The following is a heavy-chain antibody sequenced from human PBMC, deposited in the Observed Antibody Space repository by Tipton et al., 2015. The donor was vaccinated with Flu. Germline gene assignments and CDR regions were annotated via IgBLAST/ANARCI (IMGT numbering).Heavy chain of an antibody. CDR1: GVAISSSSHY. CDR3: ARVEGNWFDP. V-gene: IGHV4-39*07. CDR2: IDRSGIT. J-gene: IGHJ5*02. Sequence: GLVKPSETLSLTCSVSGVAISSSSHYWGWIRQPPGKGLEWIGSIDRSGITYYNPSLKSRVTISVDTSKNQVSLKVTSVTAADTAMYYCARVEGNWFDPWGQGTLVTVSS. D-gene: IGHD3-10*01.